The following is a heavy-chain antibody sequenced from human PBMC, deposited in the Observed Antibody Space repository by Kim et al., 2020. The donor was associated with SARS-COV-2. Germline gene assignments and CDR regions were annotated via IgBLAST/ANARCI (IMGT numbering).Heavy chain of an antibody. CDR1: GGSFSGYY. CDR3: AREKRDIVVVPAANRNRDWFDP. J-gene: IGHJ5*02. CDR2: INHSGST. D-gene: IGHD2-2*01. V-gene: IGHV4-34*01. Sequence: SETLSLTCAVYGGSFSGYYWSWIRQPPGKGLEWIGEINHSGSTNYNPSLKSRVTISVDTSKNQFSLKLSSVTAADTAVYYCAREKRDIVVVPAANRNRDWFDPWGQGTLVTVSS.